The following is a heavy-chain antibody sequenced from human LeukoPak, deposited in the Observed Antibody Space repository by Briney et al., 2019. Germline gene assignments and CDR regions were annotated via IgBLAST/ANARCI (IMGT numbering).Heavy chain of an antibody. CDR1: GYTFTSYG. CDR3: AKAPVGGSYQDAAFDI. D-gene: IGHD1-26*01. Sequence: ASVKVSCKASGYTFTSYGISWVRQAPGQGLEWMGWISAYNGNTNYAQKLQGRVTMTTDTSTSTAYMELSRLRSDDTAVYYCAKAPVGGSYQDAAFDIWGQGTMVTVSS. V-gene: IGHV1-18*01. CDR2: ISAYNGNT. J-gene: IGHJ3*02.